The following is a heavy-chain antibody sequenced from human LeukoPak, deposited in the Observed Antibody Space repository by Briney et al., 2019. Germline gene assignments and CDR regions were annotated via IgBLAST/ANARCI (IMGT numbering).Heavy chain of an antibody. Sequence: SETLSLTCAVYGGSFSDYYWSWIRQPPGKGLEWIAEINHSGSTNYNPSLKSRVTISVDTSKNQFSLKLSSVTAADTAMYFCTRGGEIWGQGTMVTVSS. CDR2: INHSGST. CDR1: GGSFSDYY. D-gene: IGHD3-16*01. CDR3: TRGGEI. V-gene: IGHV4-34*01. J-gene: IGHJ3*02.